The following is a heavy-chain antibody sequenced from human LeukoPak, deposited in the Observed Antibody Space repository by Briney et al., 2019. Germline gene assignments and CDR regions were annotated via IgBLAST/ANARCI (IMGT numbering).Heavy chain of an antibody. V-gene: IGHV4-59*01. Sequence: SETLSLTCTVSGGSISSYYWSWIRKPPGKGLEWIGYIYYSGSTNYNPSLKSRVTISVDTSKNQFSLKLSSVTAADTAVYYCARERGQSFDYWGQGTLVTVSS. CDR2: IYYSGST. CDR1: GGSISSYY. J-gene: IGHJ4*02. D-gene: IGHD5-12*01. CDR3: ARERGQSFDY.